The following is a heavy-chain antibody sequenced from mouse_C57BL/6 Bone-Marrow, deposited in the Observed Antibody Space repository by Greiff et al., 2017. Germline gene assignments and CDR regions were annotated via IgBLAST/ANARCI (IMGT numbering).Heavy chain of an antibody. D-gene: IGHD2-1*01. CDR2: INPSSGYT. J-gene: IGHJ1*03. Sequence: QVQLQQSGAELAKPGASVKLSCKASGYTFTSYWMHWVKQRPGQGLEWIGYINPSSGYTKYNQKFKDKATVTADKSSSTAYMQLSSLTHEDSAVYYCARLGSTMVTTWYFDVWGTGTTVTVSS. V-gene: IGHV1-7*01. CDR3: ARLGSTMVTTWYFDV. CDR1: GYTFTSYW.